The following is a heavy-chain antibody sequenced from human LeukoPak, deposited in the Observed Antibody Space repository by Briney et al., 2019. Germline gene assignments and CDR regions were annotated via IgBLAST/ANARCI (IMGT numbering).Heavy chain of an antibody. J-gene: IGHJ4*02. CDR1: GFTFTNYA. CDR2: VSESGGIT. CDR3: APRRNSYGHFDY. V-gene: IGHV3-23*01. Sequence: GGSLRLSCAASGFTFTNYAMSWVRQAPGKGLDWVTAVSESGGITAYADSVKGRFTISRDNSKSTLFLQMNSLRAEDTAIYYCAPRRNSYGHFDYWGQGTPVTVSS. D-gene: IGHD5-18*01.